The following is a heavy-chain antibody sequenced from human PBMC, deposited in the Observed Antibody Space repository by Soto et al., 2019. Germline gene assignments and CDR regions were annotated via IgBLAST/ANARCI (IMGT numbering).Heavy chain of an antibody. D-gene: IGHD2-2*01. Sequence: EVQLVESGGGLVKPGGSLRLSCAASGFTFSSYSMNWVRQAPGKGLEWVSSISSSSSYIYYADSVKGRFTISRDNAKNSLYLQMNRLGAEDTAVYYCAREGVYCSSTSCYVKAFDIWGQGTMVTVSS. CDR2: ISSSSSYI. CDR3: AREGVYCSSTSCYVKAFDI. V-gene: IGHV3-21*01. CDR1: GFTFSSYS. J-gene: IGHJ3*02.